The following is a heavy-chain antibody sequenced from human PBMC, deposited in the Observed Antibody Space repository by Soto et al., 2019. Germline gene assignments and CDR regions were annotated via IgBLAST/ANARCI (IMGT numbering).Heavy chain of an antibody. CDR3: AKDMNQRQWLGWGGYDY. D-gene: IGHD6-19*01. CDR1: GFTFDDYA. J-gene: IGHJ4*02. CDR2: ISWNSGSI. Sequence: EVQLVESGGGLVQPGRSLRLSCAASGFTFDDYAMHWVRQAPGKGLEWVSGISWNSGSIGYADSVKGRFTISRDNAKNSLYLQMNSLRAEDTALYYCAKDMNQRQWLGWGGYDYWGQGTLVTVSS. V-gene: IGHV3-9*01.